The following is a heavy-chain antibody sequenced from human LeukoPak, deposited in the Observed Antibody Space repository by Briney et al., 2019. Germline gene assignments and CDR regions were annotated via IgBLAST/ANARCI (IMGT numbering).Heavy chain of an antibody. CDR3: ARRRAVLWFGELLRGNNWFDP. Sequence: ASVKVSCKASGYTFTSYDINWVRQATGQGLEWMGWMNPNSGNTGYAQKFQGRVTMTRNTSISTAYMELGSLRSEDTAVYYCARRRAVLWFGELLRGNNWFDPWGQGTLVTVSS. CDR1: GYTFTSYD. V-gene: IGHV1-8*01. CDR2: MNPNSGNT. J-gene: IGHJ5*02. D-gene: IGHD3-10*01.